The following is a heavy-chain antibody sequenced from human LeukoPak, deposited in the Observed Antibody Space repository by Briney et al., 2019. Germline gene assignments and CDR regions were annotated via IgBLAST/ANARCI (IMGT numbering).Heavy chain of an antibody. Sequence: GGSLRLSCSAPGFTFISYSMHWVRQDPGKGLDYVSAISSNAGSTYYADSVEGRFTISRDNSKNTLHLQMSSLRPEDTAVYYCVKDSGGLPIYGMDVWGQGTAVTVSS. CDR1: GFTFISYS. J-gene: IGHJ6*02. CDR3: VKDSGGLPIYGMDV. V-gene: IGHV3-64D*09. CDR2: ISSNAGST. D-gene: IGHD5-12*01.